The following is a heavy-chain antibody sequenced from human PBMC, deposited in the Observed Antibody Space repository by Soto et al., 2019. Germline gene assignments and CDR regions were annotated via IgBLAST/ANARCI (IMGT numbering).Heavy chain of an antibody. D-gene: IGHD6-25*01. Sequence: SETLSLTCSASGGSITSNSPFWGWVRQPPGRGREGIGTIYFTGNTYYTPSLKSRLTMSIDTSKNEFSLRLNSVTAADTAVYYCAGQTFTIAAASYGRSNWFDPWGPGTLVTVSS. CDR1: GGSITSNSPF. J-gene: IGHJ5*02. CDR3: AGQTFTIAAASYGRSNWFDP. CDR2: IYFTGNT. V-gene: IGHV4-39*01.